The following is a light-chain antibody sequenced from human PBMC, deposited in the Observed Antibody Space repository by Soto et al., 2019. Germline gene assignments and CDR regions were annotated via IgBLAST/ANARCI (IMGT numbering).Light chain of an antibody. V-gene: IGKV3-15*01. CDR3: QQYTNWPPST. CDR2: GAS. J-gene: IGKJ2*01. CDR1: QSVSSN. Sequence: EIVRTQSPATLSVSPGERATLSCRASQSVSSNLAWYQQKPGQGPRLLIYGASTRATGIPARFSGSGSGTEFTLTISSLQSEDFAVYYCQQYTNWPPSTFGQGTKLEIK.